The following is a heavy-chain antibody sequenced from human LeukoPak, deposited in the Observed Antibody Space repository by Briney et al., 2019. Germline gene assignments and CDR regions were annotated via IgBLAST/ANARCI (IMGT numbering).Heavy chain of an antibody. D-gene: IGHD3-22*01. Sequence: ASVKVSCKASGYTLTSYGISWVRQAPGQGLEWMGWISAYNGNTNYAQKLQGRVTMTTDTSTSTAYMELRSLRSDDTAVYYCARDGAYYYDSSGYWPFDYWGQGTLVTVSS. J-gene: IGHJ4*02. CDR2: ISAYNGNT. CDR1: GYTLTSYG. CDR3: ARDGAYYYDSSGYWPFDY. V-gene: IGHV1-18*01.